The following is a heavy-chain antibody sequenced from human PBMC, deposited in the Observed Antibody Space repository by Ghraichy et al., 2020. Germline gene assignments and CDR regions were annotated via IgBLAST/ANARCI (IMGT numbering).Heavy chain of an antibody. Sequence: ASVKVSCKTSGYTFSNYAIAWVRQAPGQGLEWMGWISGYIGNINFAQKFQGRVTMTTDTSTSTAYRELRNLRSDDTAVYYCARDNIRFLGSYDYVMDVWGQGTTVTVSS. D-gene: IGHD3-3*01. CDR3: ARDNIRFLGSYDYVMDV. V-gene: IGHV1-18*01. CDR2: ISGYIGNI. J-gene: IGHJ6*02. CDR1: GYTFSNYA.